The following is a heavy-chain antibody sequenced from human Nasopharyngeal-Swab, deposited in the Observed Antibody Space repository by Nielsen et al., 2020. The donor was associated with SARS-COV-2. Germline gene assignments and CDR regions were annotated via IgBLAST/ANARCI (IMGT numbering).Heavy chain of an antibody. V-gene: IGHV4-59*01. CDR2: IYYSGST. CDR1: GGSISSYD. D-gene: IGHD2-15*01. J-gene: IGHJ4*02. Sequence: SETLSPTCTVPGGSISSYDWSWFRQPPGKGLEWIGYIYYSGSTNYNPSLKSRVTISVDTSKNQFSLKLSTVTAADTAVYYCARVSCSGSCYHYYFDYWGQGTLVTVSS. CDR3: ARVSCSGSCYHYYFDY.